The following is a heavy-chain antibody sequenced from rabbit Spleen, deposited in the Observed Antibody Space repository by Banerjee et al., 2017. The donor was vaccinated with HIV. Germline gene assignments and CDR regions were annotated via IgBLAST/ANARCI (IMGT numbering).Heavy chain of an antibody. V-gene: IGHV1S40*01. D-gene: IGHD8-1*01. Sequence: QSLEESGGDLVKPGASLTLTCTASGFSFSNSYYMCWVRQAPGKGPEWIACIVAGSSGSTYYASWAKGRFTISKASSTTVTLQMTGLTGADTATYFCARDTGSSFSSYGMDLWGQGTLVTVS. CDR2: IVAGSSGST. J-gene: IGHJ6*01. CDR3: ARDTGSSFSSYGMDL. CDR1: GFSFSNSYY.